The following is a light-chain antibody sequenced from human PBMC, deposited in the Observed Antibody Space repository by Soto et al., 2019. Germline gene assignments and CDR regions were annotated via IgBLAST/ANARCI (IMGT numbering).Light chain of an antibody. Sequence: SYELTQPPSLSVAPGQTARMTCGGNNIGIKAVHWCQQRPGQAPVLVVHDDGDRPSGIPDRFSGSNSGTSASLAITGLQAEDEAEYYCQSYDTSRFGLMFGGGTKVTVL. CDR3: QSYDTSRFGLM. CDR1: NIGIKA. V-gene: IGLV3-21*02. J-gene: IGLJ3*02. CDR2: DDG.